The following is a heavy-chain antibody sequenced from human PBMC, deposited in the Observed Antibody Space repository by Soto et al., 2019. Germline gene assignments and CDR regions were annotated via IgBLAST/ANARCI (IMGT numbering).Heavy chain of an antibody. J-gene: IGHJ4*02. V-gene: IGHV3-15*01. CDR1: GFTFSNAW. D-gene: IGHD3-3*01. Sequence: GGSLRLSCAASGFTFSNAWMSWVRQAPGKGLEWVGRIKSKTDGGTTDYAAPVKGRFTISRDDSKNTLYLQMNSLKTEDTAVYYCTTDPNARILRFLEWFWMDYWGQGTLVTVSS. CDR2: IKSKTDGGTT. CDR3: TTDPNARILRFLEWFWMDY.